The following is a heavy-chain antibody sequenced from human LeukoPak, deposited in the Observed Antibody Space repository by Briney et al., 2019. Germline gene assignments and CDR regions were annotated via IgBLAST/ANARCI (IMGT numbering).Heavy chain of an antibody. Sequence: SETLSLTCTVSGGSISSHYWSWIRQPPGKGLEWIGYIYYSGSTNYNPSLKSRVTISVDTSKNQFSLKPSSVTAADTAVYYCARESDTAMVGGNWSDPWGQGTLVTVSS. V-gene: IGHV4-59*11. CDR3: ARESDTAMVGGNWSDP. CDR2: IYYSGST. J-gene: IGHJ5*02. D-gene: IGHD5-18*01. CDR1: GGSISSHY.